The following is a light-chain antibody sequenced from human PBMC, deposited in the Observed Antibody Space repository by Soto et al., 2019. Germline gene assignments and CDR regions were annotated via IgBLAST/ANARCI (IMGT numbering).Light chain of an antibody. CDR1: QSVSSSY. V-gene: IGKV3-15*01. J-gene: IGKJ4*01. Sequence: EIVLTQSPGTPSSSPVARPYLFCXXXQSVSSSYLAWYQQKPGQAPRLLIYGASTRATGIPVRFSGSGSGTEFTLTITSLQPEDFAVYYCQEYNYWHPITFGGGTKVDIK. CDR3: QEYNYWHPIT. CDR2: GAS.